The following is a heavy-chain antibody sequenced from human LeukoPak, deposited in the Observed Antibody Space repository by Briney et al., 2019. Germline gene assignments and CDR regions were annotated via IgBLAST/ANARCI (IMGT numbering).Heavy chain of an antibody. V-gene: IGHV1-8*01. Sequence: ASVKVSCKASGYTFSSHDINWVRQVPGHGLEWLGWMNPNSGNTGYAQKFQGRVAMTRDSSIGTAYLELSSLSSDDTAVYYCVRVDNVVSTAMLLLRYWGQGTLVAVSS. J-gene: IGHJ1*01. D-gene: IGHD2-21*02. CDR3: VRVDNVVSTAMLLLRY. CDR2: MNPNSGNT. CDR1: GYTFSSHD.